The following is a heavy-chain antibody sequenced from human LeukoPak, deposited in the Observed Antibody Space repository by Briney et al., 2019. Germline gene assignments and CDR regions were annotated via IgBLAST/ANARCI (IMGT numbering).Heavy chain of an antibody. CDR2: INWNGGST. V-gene: IGHV3-20*04. CDR3: ARGGHSGSYFAY. Sequence: GGSLRLSCAASGFTFSNYAMSWVRQAPGKALEWVSGINWNGGSTGYADSVKGRFTISRDNAKNSLYVQMNSLRAEDTALYYCARGGHSGSYFAYWGQGTLVTVSS. D-gene: IGHD1-26*01. J-gene: IGHJ4*02. CDR1: GFTFSNYA.